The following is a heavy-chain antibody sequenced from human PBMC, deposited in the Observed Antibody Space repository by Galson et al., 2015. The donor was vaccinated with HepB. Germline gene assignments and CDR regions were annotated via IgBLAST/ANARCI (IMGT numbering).Heavy chain of an antibody. Sequence: SVKVSCKASGYTFTSYGISWVRQAPGQGLEWMGWISAYNGNTNYAQKLQGRVTMTTDTSTSTAYMELRSLRSDDTAVYYCARAMYDYVWGSHYYYYYMDVWGKGTTVTVSS. CDR1: GYTFTSYG. D-gene: IGHD3-16*01. CDR3: ARAMYDYVWGSHYYYYYMDV. V-gene: IGHV1-18*01. CDR2: ISAYNGNT. J-gene: IGHJ6*03.